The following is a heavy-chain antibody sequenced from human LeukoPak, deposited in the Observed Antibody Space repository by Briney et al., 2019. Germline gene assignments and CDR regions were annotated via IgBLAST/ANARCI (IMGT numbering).Heavy chain of an antibody. J-gene: IGHJ6*03. V-gene: IGHV3-20*04. CDR2: INWYGGST. CDR1: GFTFDDYC. CDR3: ARDQGQLDYYYYMDV. Sequence: GGSLRLSCAASGFTFDDYCMSWVRQAPGKGLEWVSGINWYGGSTGYADSVKGRFTISRDNAKNSLYLQMNSLRAEDTALYYCARDQGQLDYYYYMDVWGKGTTVTVSS. D-gene: IGHD6-6*01.